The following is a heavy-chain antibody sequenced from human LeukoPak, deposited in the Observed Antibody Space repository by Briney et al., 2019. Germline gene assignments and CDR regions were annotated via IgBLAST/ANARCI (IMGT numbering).Heavy chain of an antibody. J-gene: IGHJ4*02. V-gene: IGHV3-23*01. CDR2: ISGSGATT. D-gene: IGHD6-13*01. CDR1: GFTFISYA. Sequence: GGPLRLSCEASGFTFISYAMNWVRQAPGKGLEWVSAISGSGATTYYADSVKGRFTISRDNSKNTLYLQMNSLRAEDTAVYYCAKDPEGIAASFDYWGQGTLVTVSS. CDR3: AKDPEGIAASFDY.